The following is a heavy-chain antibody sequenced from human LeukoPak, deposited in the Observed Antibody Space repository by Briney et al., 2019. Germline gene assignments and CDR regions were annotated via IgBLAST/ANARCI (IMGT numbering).Heavy chain of an antibody. V-gene: IGHV3-30-3*01. CDR1: GFTFSSYA. D-gene: IGHD2-2*02. Sequence: GGSLRLSCAASGFTFSSYAMHWVRQAPGKGLEWVAVISYDGSNKYYADSVKGRFTISRDNSKNTLYLQMNSLRAEDTAVYYCARDLRYCSSTSCYNSFDYWGQGTLVTVSS. J-gene: IGHJ4*02. CDR3: ARDLRYCSSTSCYNSFDY. CDR2: ISYDGSNK.